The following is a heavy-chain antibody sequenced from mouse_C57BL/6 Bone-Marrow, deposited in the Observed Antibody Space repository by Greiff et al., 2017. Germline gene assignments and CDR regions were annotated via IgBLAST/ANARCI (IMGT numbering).Heavy chain of an antibody. J-gene: IGHJ1*03. CDR2: IYPGNGST. V-gene: IGHV1-55*01. Sequence: QVQLQQSGAELVKPGASVKLSCKASGYTFTSYWINWVKQRPGHGLEWIGDIYPGNGSTDYNEKFKSKATLTVDTSSSTAYMELSSLTSEDSAVYYCTRPYYTNYCYFYVWGTGTTVTVSS. CDR1: GYTFTSYW. D-gene: IGHD2-5*01. CDR3: TRPYYTNYCYFYV.